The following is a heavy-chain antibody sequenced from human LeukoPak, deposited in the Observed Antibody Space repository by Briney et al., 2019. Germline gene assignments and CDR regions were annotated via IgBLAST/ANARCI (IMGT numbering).Heavy chain of an antibody. D-gene: IGHD5-24*01. J-gene: IGHJ4*02. Sequence: SETLSLTCAVSGGSISSGGYSWSWIRQPPEKGLEWIGYIYYSGSTYYNPSLKSRVTISVDTSKNQFSLKLSSVTAADTAVYYCARGAGYNTGVIDYWGQGTLVTVSS. V-gene: IGHV4-30-4*07. CDR3: ARGAGYNTGVIDY. CDR1: GGSISSGGYS. CDR2: IYYSGST.